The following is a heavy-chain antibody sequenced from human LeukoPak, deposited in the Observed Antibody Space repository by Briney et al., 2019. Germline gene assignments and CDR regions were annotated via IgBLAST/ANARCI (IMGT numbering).Heavy chain of an antibody. CDR1: EFTFKGFA. J-gene: IGHJ4*02. Sequence: GGSLRLSCVAAEFTFKGFAMSWVRQAPGKGLEWVSGISGGGVSPYYADSVKGRFTISRDNSKNTLYLQMNSLRADDTAVYYCARVVVGIAAAGRNDYWGQGTLVTVSS. V-gene: IGHV3-23*01. CDR3: ARVVVGIAAAGRNDY. CDR2: ISGGGVSP. D-gene: IGHD6-13*01.